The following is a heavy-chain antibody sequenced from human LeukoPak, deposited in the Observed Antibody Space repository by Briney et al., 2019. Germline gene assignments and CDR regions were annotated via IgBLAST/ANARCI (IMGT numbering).Heavy chain of an antibody. D-gene: IGHD6-6*01. CDR3: ARDFGRSSSSAPFAP. Sequence: PGGSLRLSCAASGLTISSYSMNWVRQAPGKGLQWVSYISSSSSTIYYADSVKGRFTISRDNAKNSLYLQMNSLRAQHTAVSYSARDFGRSSSSAPFAPWGQGTLVTVSS. V-gene: IGHV3-48*01. J-gene: IGHJ5*02. CDR1: GLTISSYS. CDR2: ISSSSSTI.